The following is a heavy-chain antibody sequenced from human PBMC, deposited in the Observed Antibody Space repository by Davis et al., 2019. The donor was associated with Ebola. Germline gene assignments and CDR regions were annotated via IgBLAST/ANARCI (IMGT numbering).Heavy chain of an antibody. D-gene: IGHD1-26*01. CDR2: INPSGGST. CDR1: GYTFTSYY. J-gene: IGHJ3*02. V-gene: IGHV1-46*01. Sequence: ASVKVSCKASGYTFTSYYMHWVRQAPGQGLEWMGIINPSGGSTSYAQKFQARVTMTRNISIGTAYMELSSLRSEDTAVYYCARELPEGSYWTDSFDIWGQGTVVTVSS. CDR3: ARELPEGSYWTDSFDI.